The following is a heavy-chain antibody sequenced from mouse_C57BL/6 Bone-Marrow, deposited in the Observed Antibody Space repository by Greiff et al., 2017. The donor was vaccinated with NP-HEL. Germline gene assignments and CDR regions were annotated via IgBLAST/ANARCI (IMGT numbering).Heavy chain of an antibody. D-gene: IGHD1-1*01. V-gene: IGHV5-4*01. CDR2: ISDGGSYT. CDR3: ARSFITTDLGYFDV. J-gene: IGHJ1*03. CDR1: GFTFSSYA. Sequence: EVQLVESGGGLVKPGGSLKLSCAASGFTFSSYAMSWVRQTPEKRLEWVATISDGGSYTYYPDNVKGRFTISRDNAKNNLYLQMSHLKSEDTAMYYCARSFITTDLGYFDVWGTGTTVTVSS.